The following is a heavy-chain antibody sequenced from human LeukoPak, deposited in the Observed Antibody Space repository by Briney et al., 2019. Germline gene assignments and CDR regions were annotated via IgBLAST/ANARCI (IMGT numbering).Heavy chain of an antibody. D-gene: IGHD3-10*01. CDR2: IYTSGST. CDR3: ARDYYGAGSLYYFDY. CDR1: GGSISSYY. Sequence: SETLSLTCSVSGGSISSYYWSWIPPPAGKGLEWIGRIYTSGSTNYNPSLKSRVTISVDKSKNQFSLKLSSVTAADTAVYYCARDYYGAGSLYYFDYWGQGTLVTVSS. J-gene: IGHJ4*02. V-gene: IGHV4-4*07.